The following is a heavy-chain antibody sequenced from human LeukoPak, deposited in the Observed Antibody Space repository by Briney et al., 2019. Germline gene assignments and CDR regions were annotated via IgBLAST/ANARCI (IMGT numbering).Heavy chain of an antibody. D-gene: IGHD4-17*01. CDR2: ISSSSSYI. V-gene: IGHV3-21*01. J-gene: IGHJ4*02. CDR1: GFTFSSYI. CDR3: ARDDPIDYGDYVFDY. Sequence: GGSLRLSCAASGFTFSSYIMNWVRQAPGKGLEWVASISSSSSYIYYADSVKGRFTISRDNAKNSLYLQMNSLRAEDTAVYYCARDDPIDYGDYVFDYWGQGTLVTVSS.